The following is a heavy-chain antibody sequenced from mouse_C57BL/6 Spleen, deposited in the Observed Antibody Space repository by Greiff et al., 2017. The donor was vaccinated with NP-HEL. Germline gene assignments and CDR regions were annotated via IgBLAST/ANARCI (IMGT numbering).Heavy chain of an antibody. CDR1: GYTFTSYW. D-gene: IGHD1-1*01. V-gene: IGHV1-64*01. CDR2: IHPNSGST. J-gene: IGHJ4*01. Sequence: VQLQQSGAELVKPGASVKLSCKASGYTFTSYWMHWVKQRPGQGLEWIGMIHPNSGSTNYNEKFKSKATLTVDKSSSTAYMQLSSLTSEDSAVYYCARKTTVVAYYAMDYWSQGTSVTVSS. CDR3: ARKTTVVAYYAMDY.